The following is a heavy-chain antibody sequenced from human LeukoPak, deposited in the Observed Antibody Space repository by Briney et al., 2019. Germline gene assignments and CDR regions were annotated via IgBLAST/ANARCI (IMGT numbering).Heavy chain of an antibody. CDR3: AIVVVPAAMFDY. CDR2: IYYSGST. Sequence: SETLSLTCTVSGGSISSNNYYWGWIRQPPGEGLEWIGSIYYSGSTYYNPSLKSRVTISVDTSKNQFSLKLSSVTAADTAVYYCAIVVVPAAMFDYWGQGTLVTVSS. D-gene: IGHD2-2*01. V-gene: IGHV4-39*01. J-gene: IGHJ4*02. CDR1: GGSISSNNYY.